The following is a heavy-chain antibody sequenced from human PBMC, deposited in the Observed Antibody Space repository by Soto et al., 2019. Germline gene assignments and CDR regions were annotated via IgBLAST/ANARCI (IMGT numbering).Heavy chain of an antibody. J-gene: IGHJ6*02. D-gene: IGHD2-15*01. Sequence: PGESLKISCKGSGCSFTSYWIGWVRQMPGKGLEWMGIIYPGDSDTRYSPSFQGQVTISADKSISTAYLQWSSLKASDTAMYYCARQDCSGGSCYSLGYYGMDVWGQGTTVTVSS. CDR2: IYPGDSDT. V-gene: IGHV5-51*01. CDR1: GCSFTSYW. CDR3: ARQDCSGGSCYSLGYYGMDV.